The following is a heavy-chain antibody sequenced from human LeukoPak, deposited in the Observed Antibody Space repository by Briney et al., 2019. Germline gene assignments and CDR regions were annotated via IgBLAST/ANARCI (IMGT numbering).Heavy chain of an antibody. D-gene: IGHD5-18*01. CDR2: IIPILGIA. J-gene: IGHJ4*02. Sequence: SVKVSCKASGGTFSSYAIRWVRPAPGQGLEWMGRIIPILGIANYAQKFQGRVTITADKSTSTAYMELSSLRSEDTAVYYCARDTRYSYGTITSVDWGQGTLVTVPS. V-gene: IGHV1-69*04. CDR3: ARDTRYSYGTITSVD. CDR1: GGTFSSYA.